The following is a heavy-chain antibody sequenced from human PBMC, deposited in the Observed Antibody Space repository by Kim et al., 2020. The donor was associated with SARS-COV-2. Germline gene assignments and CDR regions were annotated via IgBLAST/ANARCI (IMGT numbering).Heavy chain of an antibody. V-gene: IGHV3-9*01. Sequence: GGSLRLSCAASGFTFGDYAMHWVRQAPGKGLEWVSGISWNSGSIGYADSVTGRFTISRDNAKNSLYLQMDSLRAEDTALYYCAKEQIRYSRYYYYMDVWGKGTTVTVSS. D-gene: IGHD3-9*01. CDR2: ISWNSGSI. CDR3: AKEQIRYSRYYYYMDV. CDR1: GFTFGDYA. J-gene: IGHJ6*03.